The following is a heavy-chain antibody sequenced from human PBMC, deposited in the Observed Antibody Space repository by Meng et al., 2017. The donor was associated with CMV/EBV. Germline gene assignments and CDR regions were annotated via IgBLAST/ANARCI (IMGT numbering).Heavy chain of an antibody. CDR1: GYSFASYW. CDR2: IDPSNSCT. D-gene: IGHD3-22*01. J-gene: IGHJ4*02. V-gene: IGHV5-10-1*01. Sequence: KGSGYSFASYWISWVRQMPGKGLEWMRRIDPSNSCTDYSPYFQGNVTISADESISTAYLQWSSLKASDADKYYCAGAYYYDSSGYNHWGQGTLVTVSS. CDR3: AGAYYYDSSGYNH.